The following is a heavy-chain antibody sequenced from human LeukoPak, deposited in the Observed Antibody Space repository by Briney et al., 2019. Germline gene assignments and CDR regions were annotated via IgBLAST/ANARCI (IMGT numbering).Heavy chain of an antibody. CDR2: ISYDGSNK. Sequence: PGGALRLSCAASGFTFSSYGMHWVRQAPGKGLEGVAVISYDGSNKYYADSVKGRFTISRDNSKNTLYLQLNSLRAEDTAVYYCAKDRGYRAAAGRALDYWGQGTLVTVSS. D-gene: IGHD6-13*01. CDR1: GFTFSSYG. V-gene: IGHV3-30*18. CDR3: AKDRGYRAAAGRALDY. J-gene: IGHJ4*02.